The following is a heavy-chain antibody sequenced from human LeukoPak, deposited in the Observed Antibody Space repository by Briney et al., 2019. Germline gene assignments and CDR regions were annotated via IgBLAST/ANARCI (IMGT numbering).Heavy chain of an antibody. CDR2: IIPIFGTA. D-gene: IGHD3-10*01. J-gene: IGHJ5*02. CDR3: ASNPYYYGSGSYYSPKGVYNWFDP. Sequence: SVKLSRTAAVCIFSSYAISWVRQAPGHGLEWRGGIIPIFGTANYAQKSQGRVTITTDESTSTVYMELSSLRSEDTAVYYCASNPYYYGSGSYYSPKGVYNWFDPWGQGTLVTVSS. CDR1: VCIFSSYA. V-gene: IGHV1-69*05.